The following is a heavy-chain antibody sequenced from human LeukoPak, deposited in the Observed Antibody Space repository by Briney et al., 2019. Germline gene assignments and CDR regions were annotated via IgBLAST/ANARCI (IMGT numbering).Heavy chain of an antibody. Sequence: PGGSLRLSCAASGFTFSNYAMHWVRQAPGKGLEWVAVISYDGTNKYYPDFVKGRFTISRDNSYNTLYLQMDSLTAEDTAVYYCAKESTTYYYYGMHVWGQGTTVTVSS. CDR2: ISYDGTNK. D-gene: IGHD2/OR15-2a*01. CDR3: AKESTTYYYYGMHV. J-gene: IGHJ6*02. CDR1: GFTFSNYA. V-gene: IGHV3-30*18.